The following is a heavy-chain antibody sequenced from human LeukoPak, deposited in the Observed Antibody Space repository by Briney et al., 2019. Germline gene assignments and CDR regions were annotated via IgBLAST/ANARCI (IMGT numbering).Heavy chain of an antibody. D-gene: IGHD1-26*01. CDR1: GFTFRDYY. CDR2: IDRSGTYT. Sequence: GGSLSLSCAASGFTFRDYYMTWIRPAPGKGLEWVSYIDRSGTYTNYADSVKRRFTISRHNSKNSLYLQMNSLRAEDTAVYYCARDLTVGPIFIDYWGQGTLVTVSS. J-gene: IGHJ4*02. CDR3: ARDLTVGPIFIDY. V-gene: IGHV3-11*06.